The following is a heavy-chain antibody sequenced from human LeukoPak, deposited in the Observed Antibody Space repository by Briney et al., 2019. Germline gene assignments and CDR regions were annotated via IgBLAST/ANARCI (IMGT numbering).Heavy chain of an antibody. J-gene: IGHJ4*02. CDR3: ASLMGDRTPGY. V-gene: IGHV3-11*04. Sequence: PGGSLRLSXAASGFTFSDYYTSWIRQAPGKGLEWVSYISSSGTTIYNADSVKGRFTISRDNAKNSLYLQMSSLRVEDTAVYYCASLMGDRTPGYWGQGTLVTVSS. CDR1: GFTFSDYY. D-gene: IGHD3-16*01. CDR2: ISSSGTTI.